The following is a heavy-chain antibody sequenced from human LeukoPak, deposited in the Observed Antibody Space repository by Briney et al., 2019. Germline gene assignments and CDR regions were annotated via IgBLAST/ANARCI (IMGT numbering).Heavy chain of an antibody. Sequence: PSETLSLTCAVYGVSFSGYHWNWIRQFPGKGLEWIGEINDRGHTNYNPSLESRVTISVDTSKKQFSLKLNSVTAADTAVYYCARDPTMEPNIAYYFDFWGQGTLVTVSS. D-gene: IGHD4/OR15-4a*01. CDR3: ARDPTMEPNIAYYFDF. CDR2: INDRGHT. J-gene: IGHJ4*02. CDR1: GVSFSGYH. V-gene: IGHV4-34*01.